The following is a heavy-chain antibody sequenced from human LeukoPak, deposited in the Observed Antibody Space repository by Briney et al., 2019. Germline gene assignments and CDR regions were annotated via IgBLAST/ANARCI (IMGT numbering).Heavy chain of an antibody. CDR1: GFTFGHYA. CDR3: ARDSITVSVGAFDI. D-gene: IGHD2-2*01. CDR2: ISSNGGST. J-gene: IGHJ3*02. V-gene: IGHV3-64*01. Sequence: GGSLRLSCAASGFTFGHYAMHWVRQDPGKGLEYVSAISSNGGSTYYANSVKGRFTISRDNSKNTLYLQMGSLRAEDMGVYYCARDSITVSVGAFDIWGQGTMVIVSS.